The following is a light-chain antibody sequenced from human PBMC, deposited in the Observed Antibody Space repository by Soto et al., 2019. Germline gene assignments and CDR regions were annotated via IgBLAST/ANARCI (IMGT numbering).Light chain of an antibody. Sequence: DIVMTQSPATLSVSPGERATLSCRTRQSVSSNLAWYQQRPGQAPRLLIYGASTRATGITARISGSGSGTEFTLTISSLQSEDFAVYYCQQYNDWPLSFGGGTKVEIK. J-gene: IGKJ4*01. V-gene: IGKV3-15*01. CDR2: GAS. CDR3: QQYNDWPLS. CDR1: QSVSSN.